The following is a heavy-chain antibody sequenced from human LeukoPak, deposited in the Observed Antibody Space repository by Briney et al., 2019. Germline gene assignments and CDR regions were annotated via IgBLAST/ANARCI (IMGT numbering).Heavy chain of an antibody. J-gene: IGHJ4*02. Sequence: WGSLRLSAVVSGLSFGSEAMSWVRQAPGRGLGGVSIISPGGRTTYYADSVKGRFTISRDNSKNTLYVQISSLRAEDTAIYYCAKSRSGSANWALRIFDNWGQGTLVTVSS. CDR1: GLSFGSEA. CDR3: AKSRSGSANWALRIFDN. D-gene: IGHD3-10*01. CDR2: ISPGGRTT. V-gene: IGHV3-23*01.